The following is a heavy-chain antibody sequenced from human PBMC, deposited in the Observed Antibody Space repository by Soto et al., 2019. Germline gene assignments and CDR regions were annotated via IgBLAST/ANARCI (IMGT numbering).Heavy chain of an antibody. Sequence: SETLSLTCTVSDDSSSNYKWSWIRQPPGRRLEWIGYIDSNGGTSYNPSLQSRVTISIDTSTKQIFLKLSSVTAADTAVYYCVRQGFGRLHGLVDVWGQGTTVTVSS. D-gene: IGHD3-10*01. V-gene: IGHV4-59*08. CDR3: VRQGFGRLHGLVDV. CDR2: IDSNGGT. CDR1: DDSSSNYK. J-gene: IGHJ6*02.